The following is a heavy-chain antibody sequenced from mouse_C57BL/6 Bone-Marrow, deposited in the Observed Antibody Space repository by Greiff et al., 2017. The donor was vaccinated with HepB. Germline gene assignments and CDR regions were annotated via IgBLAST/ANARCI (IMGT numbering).Heavy chain of an antibody. V-gene: IGHV1-62-3*01. CDR1: GHTFTSYW. D-gene: IGHD1-1*01. CDR2: IDPNSGGT. J-gene: IGHJ3*01. CDR3: ASEDYYGMVWFCY. Sequence: QVQLQQPGAELVKPGASVKLSCKASGHTFTSYWMHWVKQRPGRGLEWIGRIDPNSGGTNYNEQFKGRATRTAEKSSSTAYMQLGSLTSEDSAVYFCASEDYYGMVWFCYWGQGTLVTVCA.